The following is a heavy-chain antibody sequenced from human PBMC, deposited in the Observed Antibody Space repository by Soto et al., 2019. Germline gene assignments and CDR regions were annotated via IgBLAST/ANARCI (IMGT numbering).Heavy chain of an antibody. J-gene: IGHJ3*02. CDR3: ARVRNDILTGYSVRAFDI. Sequence: SDTLSLTCAVYGGSFSVYYWSWIRQPPGKGLEWIGEINHSGSTNYNPSLKSRVTISVDTSKNQFSLKLSSVTAADTAVYYCARVRNDILTGYSVRAFDIWGQGTMVTVSS. CDR2: INHSGST. CDR1: GGSFSVYY. D-gene: IGHD3-9*01. V-gene: IGHV4-34*01.